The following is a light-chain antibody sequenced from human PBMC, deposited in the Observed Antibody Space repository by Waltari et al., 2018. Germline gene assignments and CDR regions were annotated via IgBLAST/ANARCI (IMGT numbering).Light chain of an antibody. CDR3: SSYAGSNKLV. CDR1: SSDVGGYNY. J-gene: IGLJ2*01. V-gene: IGLV2-8*01. Sequence: QSALTQPPSASGSPGQSVTISCTGTSSDVGGYNYVSWYQQHPGKAPKLMIYEVSKRPAGVPDRFYGSKSGNTASLTVSGLQAEEEADYYCSSYAGSNKLVFGGGTKRTVL. CDR2: EVS.